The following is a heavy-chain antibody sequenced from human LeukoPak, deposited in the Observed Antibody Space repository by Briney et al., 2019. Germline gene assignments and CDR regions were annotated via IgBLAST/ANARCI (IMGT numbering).Heavy chain of an antibody. CDR2: IKGDGGEI. Sequence: GGSLRLSCAASGFTFSNYWMRWVRQAPGKGLVWVSGIKGDGGEITYADSVKGRVTISRDNAKNTVYLQLNSLRAEDTAVYYCASESTSRNWYNWGQGTLVTVFS. V-gene: IGHV3-74*03. CDR1: GFTFSNYW. CDR3: ASESTSRNWYN. J-gene: IGHJ4*02. D-gene: IGHD6-13*01.